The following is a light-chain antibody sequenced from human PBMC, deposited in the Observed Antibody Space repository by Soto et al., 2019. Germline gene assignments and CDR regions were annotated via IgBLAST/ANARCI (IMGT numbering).Light chain of an antibody. V-gene: IGKV3-20*01. Sequence: EIVLTQSPATLSLSPGERATLSCRASQTVSSSLAWYQQKPGQAPRLLIYEASNRATGIPDRFSGSGSGTDFTLTISRLEPEDFAVYYCQQYGSSPWTFGQGTKVDI. J-gene: IGKJ1*01. CDR2: EAS. CDR1: QTVSSS. CDR3: QQYGSSPWT.